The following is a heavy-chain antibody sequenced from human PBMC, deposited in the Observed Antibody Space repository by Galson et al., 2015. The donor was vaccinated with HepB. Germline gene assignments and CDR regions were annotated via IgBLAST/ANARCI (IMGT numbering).Heavy chain of an antibody. CDR3: AKRSLGSFDY. Sequence: SLRLSCAASGFTFSSYWMHWVRQAPGKGLEWVSSSGGSGSKTYYADSVKGRFTISRDNSKNTLSLQMNSLRVEDTAVYYCAKRSLGSFDYWGQGILVTVSS. CDR1: GFTFSSYW. J-gene: IGHJ4*02. V-gene: IGHV3-23*01. CDR2: SGGSGSKT. D-gene: IGHD3-10*01.